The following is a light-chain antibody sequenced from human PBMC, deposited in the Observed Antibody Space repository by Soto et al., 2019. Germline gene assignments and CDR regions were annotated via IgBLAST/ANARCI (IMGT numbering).Light chain of an antibody. CDR2: GAS. V-gene: IGKV3-20*01. CDR1: QSVTSRY. Sequence: VVVTQSPATLSLYKGEGATLSCRSSQSVTSRYLAWYQQKPGQAPRLXIFGASIRDTGIPDRFSGSGSGTDFTLTISRLEPEDFAVYYCQQYGSSPGTFGRLTKVDIK. CDR3: QQYGSSPGT. J-gene: IGKJ1*01.